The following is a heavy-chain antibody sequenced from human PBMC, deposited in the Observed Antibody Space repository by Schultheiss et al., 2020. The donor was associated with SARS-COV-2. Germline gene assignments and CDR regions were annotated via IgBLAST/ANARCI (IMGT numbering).Heavy chain of an antibody. J-gene: IGHJ4*02. CDR1: GFTFSGSA. CDR2: ISYDGSNK. Sequence: GGSLRLSCAASGFTFSGSAMHWVRQAPGKGLEWVAVISYDGSNKYYADSVKGRFTISRDNSKNTLYLQMKSLRAEDTAVYYCAKPGEVVYSSGWYEYYFDYWGQGALVTVSS. V-gene: IGHV3-30*18. D-gene: IGHD6-19*01. CDR3: AKPGEVVYSSGWYEYYFDY.